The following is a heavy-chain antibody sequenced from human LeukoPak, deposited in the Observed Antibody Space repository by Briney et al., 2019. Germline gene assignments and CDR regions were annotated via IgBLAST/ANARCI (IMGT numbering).Heavy chain of an antibody. CDR1: GYTFGSYG. CDR3: ARDSASVWPGSSGWSNWFDP. Sequence: ASVKVSCKASGYTFGSYGVSWVRQAPEQGLEWMAWISPYNGNTNYAQKFQGRVTMTTDTSTSTAYMELRSLRADDTAVYYCARDSASVWPGSSGWSNWFDPWGQGTLVTVSS. D-gene: IGHD6-19*01. V-gene: IGHV1-18*01. CDR2: ISPYNGNT. J-gene: IGHJ5*02.